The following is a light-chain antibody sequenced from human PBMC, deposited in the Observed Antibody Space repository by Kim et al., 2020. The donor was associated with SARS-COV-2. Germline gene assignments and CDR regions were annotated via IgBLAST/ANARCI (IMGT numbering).Light chain of an antibody. CDR1: SLRSYY. V-gene: IGLV3-19*01. CDR3: NCRDSSGNSWV. J-gene: IGLJ3*02. Sequence: SSELTQDPAVSVALGKTVRITCQGDSLRSYYASWYQQKPGQAPVLVIYGKSSRPSGIPDRFSGFTSGNTASLTITGAQAEDEADYYCNCRDSSGNSWVFGGGTKLTVL. CDR2: GKS.